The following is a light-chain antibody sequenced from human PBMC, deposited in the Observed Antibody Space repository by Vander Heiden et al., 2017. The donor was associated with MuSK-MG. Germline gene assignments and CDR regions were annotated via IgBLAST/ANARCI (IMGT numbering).Light chain of an antibody. CDR1: QDISNY. CDR2: DAS. CDR3: LQDDNLPIT. V-gene: IGKV1-33*01. J-gene: IGKJ5*01. Sequence: DIQMTQSPSSLSASVGDRVTIACQASQDISNYLNWYQQKPGKAPKLLIYDASNLETGVPSRFSGSGSGTDFTLTISSLQPEDIATYYCLQDDNLPITFGPGTRLEIK.